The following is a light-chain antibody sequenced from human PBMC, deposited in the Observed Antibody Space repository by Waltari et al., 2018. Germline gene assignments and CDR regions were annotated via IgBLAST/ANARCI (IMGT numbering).Light chain of an antibody. Sequence: QSALTQPASVSGSPGQSITISCTGTSSDVGNYNYVSWYQQHPGKAPKLMIYDVSSRPSGVSNRFPCSKSGNTASLTISGLQADDEADYYCSSYTSSSTYVFGTGTKVTVL. CDR2: DVS. CDR1: SSDVGNYNY. CDR3: SSYTSSSTYV. V-gene: IGLV2-14*03. J-gene: IGLJ1*01.